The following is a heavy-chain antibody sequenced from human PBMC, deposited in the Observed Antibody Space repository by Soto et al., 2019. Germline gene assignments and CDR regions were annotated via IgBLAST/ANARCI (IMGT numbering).Heavy chain of an antibody. CDR2: ISGSGGRT. Sequence: GGSLRLSCAASGFTLSSYAMSWVRQAPGKGLEWVSAISGSGGRTYYADSVKGRFTISRDNSKNTLYLQMNSLRAEDTAVYYCAATYYYDSSGYYPPWFDPWGQGTLVTVSS. J-gene: IGHJ5*02. CDR3: AATYYYDSSGYYPPWFDP. D-gene: IGHD3-22*01. V-gene: IGHV3-23*01. CDR1: GFTLSSYA.